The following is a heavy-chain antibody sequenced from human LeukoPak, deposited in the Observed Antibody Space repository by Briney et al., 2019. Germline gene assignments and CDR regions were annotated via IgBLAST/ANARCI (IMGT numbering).Heavy chain of an antibody. D-gene: IGHD6-13*01. Sequence: SETLSLTCTVSGGSISSSSYYWGWIRQPPGKRLEWIGSIYYSGSTYYNPSLKSRVTISVDTSKNQFSLKLSSVTAADTAVYYCARVDSSSWDGAFDIWGQGTMVTVSS. V-gene: IGHV4-39*07. CDR2: IYYSGST. CDR1: GGSISSSSYY. CDR3: ARVDSSSWDGAFDI. J-gene: IGHJ3*02.